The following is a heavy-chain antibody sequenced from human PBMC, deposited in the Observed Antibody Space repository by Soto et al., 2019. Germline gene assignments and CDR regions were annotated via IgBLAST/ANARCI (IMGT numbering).Heavy chain of an antibody. J-gene: IGHJ6*03. CDR2: INHSGST. V-gene: IGHV4-34*01. Sequence: QVQLQQWGAGLLKPSETLSLTCAVYGGSFSGYYWSWIRQPPGKGLEWIGEINHSGSTNYNPSLKSRVTISVDTSKNQFSLKLSSVTGADTAVYYCARCTAARYCSGGICYPFYYYYYYMDVWGKGTTVTVSS. CDR3: ARCTAARYCSGGICYPFYYYYYYMDV. D-gene: IGHD2-15*01. CDR1: GGSFSGYY.